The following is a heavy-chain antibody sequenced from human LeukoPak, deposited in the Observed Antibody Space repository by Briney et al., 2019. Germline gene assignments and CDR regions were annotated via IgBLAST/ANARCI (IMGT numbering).Heavy chain of an antibody. D-gene: IGHD5-18*01. CDR2: VNLQGST. V-gene: IGHV4-4*02. CDR3: ARDRGYSYGQRYNWFDP. J-gene: IGHJ5*02. Sequence: SGTLSLTCGVSGGSISNTNWWTWVRQPPGKGLEWIGEVNLQGSTNYNPSLKSRVAISVDKSENHISLKLTSVTAADTAVYYCARDRGYSYGQRYNWFDPWGQGTLATVSS. CDR1: GGSISNTNW.